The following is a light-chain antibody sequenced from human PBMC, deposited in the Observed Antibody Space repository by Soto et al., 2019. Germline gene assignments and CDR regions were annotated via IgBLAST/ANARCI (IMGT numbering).Light chain of an antibody. CDR2: GAS. Sequence: EIVLTQSPGTLSLSPGERATLSCRASQSVRSSYLAWYQQKPGQAPRLLIYGASSRATGIPDRFSGSESGTDVILTISRVEPKDFAVYFGQQYGSSSMYTFGQGAKLEIK. J-gene: IGKJ2*01. CDR3: QQYGSSSMYT. CDR1: QSVRSSY. V-gene: IGKV3-20*01.